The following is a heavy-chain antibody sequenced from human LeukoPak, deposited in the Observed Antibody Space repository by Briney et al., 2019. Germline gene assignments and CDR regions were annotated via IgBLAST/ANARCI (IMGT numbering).Heavy chain of an antibody. J-gene: IGHJ4*02. CDR1: GFTFSSYW. D-gene: IGHD2-21*02. Sequence: GGSLRLSCAASGFTFSSYWMSWVRQAPGKGLEWVSYISSSGSTIYYADSVKGRFTISRDNAKNSLYLQMNGLRAEDTAVYYCAREGGGDTLFDYWGQGTLVTVSS. CDR3: AREGGGDTLFDY. CDR2: ISSSGSTI. V-gene: IGHV3-48*04.